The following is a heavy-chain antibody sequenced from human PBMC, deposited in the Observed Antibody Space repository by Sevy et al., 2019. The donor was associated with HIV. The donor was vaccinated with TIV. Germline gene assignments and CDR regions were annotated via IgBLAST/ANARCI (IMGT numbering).Heavy chain of an antibody. J-gene: IGHJ4*02. CDR2: ISAYNGNT. D-gene: IGHD3-22*01. Sequence: ASVKVSCKASGYTFTNYGITWVRQAPGQGLEWMGWISAYNGNTNYAQKLQGRVTMTTDTSTSTAYMELGSLRSDDTAVYYCARDGSFSMIVVDLDYWGQGTLVTVSS. V-gene: IGHV1-18*01. CDR1: GYTFTNYG. CDR3: ARDGSFSMIVVDLDY.